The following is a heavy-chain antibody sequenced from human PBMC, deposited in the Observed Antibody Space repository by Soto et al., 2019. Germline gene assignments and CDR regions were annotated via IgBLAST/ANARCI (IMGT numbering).Heavy chain of an antibody. CDR3: SSRCYDDYGGNAELYPVY. D-gene: IGHD4-17*01. Sequence: QVQLVQSGAEVKKPGSSVKVSCKDSGGTFSSYTISWVRQAPGQGLEWMGWIIPILGIANYAQKFQGRVTITADKSTSTAYMELGSVRSEDTAVYYYSSRCYDDYGGNAELYPVYWGQGTQVTVSS. J-gene: IGHJ4*02. CDR2: IIPILGIA. V-gene: IGHV1-69*02. CDR1: GGTFSSYT.